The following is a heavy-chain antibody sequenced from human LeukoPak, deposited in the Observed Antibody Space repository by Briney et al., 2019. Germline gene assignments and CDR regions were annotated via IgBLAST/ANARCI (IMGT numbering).Heavy chain of an antibody. CDR1: GFTFSSYA. CDR2: ISGSGGST. D-gene: IGHD2-21*02. V-gene: IGHV3-23*01. J-gene: IGHJ4*02. CDR3: AKDGHIVVVTAIYFDY. Sequence: GGSLRLSCAASGFTFSSYAMSWVRQAPGKGLEWVSAISGSGGSTYYADSVKGRFTISRDNSKNTLYLQMNSLRAEDTAVHYCAKDGHIVVVTAIYFDYWGQGTLVTVSS.